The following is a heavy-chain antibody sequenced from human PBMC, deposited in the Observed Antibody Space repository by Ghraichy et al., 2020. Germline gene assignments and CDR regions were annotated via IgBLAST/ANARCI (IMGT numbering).Heavy chain of an antibody. CDR3: AATGNPYDAFDI. CDR2: IYYSGST. J-gene: IGHJ3*02. CDR1: GGSISSSSYY. V-gene: IGHV4-39*01. Sequence: ESLNISCTVSGGSISSSSYYWGWIRQPPGKGLEWIGSIYYSGSTYYNPSLKSRVTISVDTSKNQFSLKLSSVTAADTAVYYCAATGNPYDAFDIWGQGTMVTVSS.